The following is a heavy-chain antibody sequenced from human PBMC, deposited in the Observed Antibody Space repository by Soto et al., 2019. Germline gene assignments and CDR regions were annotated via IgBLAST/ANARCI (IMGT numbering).Heavy chain of an antibody. CDR2: IIPIFGTA. CDR3: ARGPLDPYGGLQSARKACYSDY. J-gene: IGHJ4*02. Sequence: SVKVSCKASGGTFSSYAISWVRQAPGQGLEWMGGIIPIFGTANYAQKFQGRVTITADKSTSTAYMELSSLRSEDTAVYYCARGPLDPYGGLQSARKACYSDYCGQGPLVTVSS. V-gene: IGHV1-69*06. CDR1: GGTFSSYA. D-gene: IGHD4-17*01.